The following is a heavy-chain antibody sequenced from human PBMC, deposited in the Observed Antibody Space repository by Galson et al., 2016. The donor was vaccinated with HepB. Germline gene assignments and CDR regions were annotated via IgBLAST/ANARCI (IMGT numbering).Heavy chain of an antibody. D-gene: IGHD2/OR15-2a*01. CDR3: ARDGRSFRDCNSDSCSIDYYGMDV. CDR1: GGNFNSYG. Sequence: ASGGNFNSYGISWVRQAPGQGLEWMGGIIPIFAITNYAQKFQGRVTITADESTSTAYMELNSLRSEDTAVYYCARDGRSFRDCNSDSCSIDYYGMDVWGQGTTVTVSS. J-gene: IGHJ6*02. CDR2: IIPIFAIT. V-gene: IGHV1-69*01.